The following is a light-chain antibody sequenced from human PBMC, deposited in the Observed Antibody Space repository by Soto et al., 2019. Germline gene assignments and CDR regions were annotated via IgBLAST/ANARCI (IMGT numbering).Light chain of an antibody. V-gene: IGKV3-20*01. J-gene: IGKJ1*01. CDR2: GAS. CDR3: QQYGSLSWT. CDR1: QSVSSNY. Sequence: EIVLTQSPGTLSLSPGERATLSCRASQSVSSNYLAWYQQKPGQAPRLLIYGASSGATGIPDRFSGSGSGTDFTLTISRLEPEDFAVYHCQQYGSLSWTFGQGTKVDI.